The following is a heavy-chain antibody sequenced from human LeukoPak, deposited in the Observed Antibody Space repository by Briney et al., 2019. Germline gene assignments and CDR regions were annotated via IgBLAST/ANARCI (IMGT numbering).Heavy chain of an antibody. Sequence: SETLSLTCTVSGGSISSSSYYWGWIRQPPGKGLEWIGSIYYSGSTYYNPSLKSRVTTSVDTSKNQFSLKLSSVTAADTAVYYCASWLGYCSGGSCYSFPDYWGQGTLVTVSS. J-gene: IGHJ4*02. D-gene: IGHD2-15*01. V-gene: IGHV4-39*01. CDR3: ASWLGYCSGGSCYSFPDY. CDR2: IYYSGST. CDR1: GGSISSSSYY.